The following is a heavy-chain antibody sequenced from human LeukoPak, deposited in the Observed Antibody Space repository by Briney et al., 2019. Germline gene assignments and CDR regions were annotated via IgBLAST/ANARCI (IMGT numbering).Heavy chain of an antibody. Sequence: PSETLSLTCTVSGGSISSSSYYWGWIRQPPGKGLEWIGSIYYSGSTYYNPSLKSRVTISVDTSKNQFSLKLSSVTAADTAVYYCARESSSGYYYFDYWGQGTLVTVSS. CDR1: GGSISSSSYY. CDR3: ARESSSGYYYFDY. V-gene: IGHV4-39*07. D-gene: IGHD3-22*01. CDR2: IYYSGST. J-gene: IGHJ4*02.